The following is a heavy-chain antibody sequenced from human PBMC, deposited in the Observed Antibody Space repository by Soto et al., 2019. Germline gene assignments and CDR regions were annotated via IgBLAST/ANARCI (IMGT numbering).Heavy chain of an antibody. CDR3: ARVRGRLKKLLHPFDY. Sequence: QVQLVQSGAEVKKPGASVKVSCKASGYTFTSYDINWVRQATGQGLEWMGWMNPNSGNTGYAQKFQGRVTMTRNTSISTAYMELSSLRSEDTAVYYCARVRGRLKKLLHPFDYWGQGTLVTVSS. D-gene: IGHD1-26*01. CDR1: GYTFTSYD. V-gene: IGHV1-8*01. J-gene: IGHJ4*02. CDR2: MNPNSGNT.